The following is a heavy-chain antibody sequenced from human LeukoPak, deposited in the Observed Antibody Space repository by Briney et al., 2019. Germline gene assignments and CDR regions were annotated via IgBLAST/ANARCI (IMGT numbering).Heavy chain of an antibody. J-gene: IGHJ4*02. CDR1: GYSFTSYW. D-gene: IGHD5-18*01. CDR2: IYPGDSDT. CDR3: ARFWVDTAMVGPGMDY. V-gene: IGHV5-51*01. Sequence: GESLRISCKGSGYSFTSYWIGWVRQMPGKGLEWMGIIYPGDSDTRYSPSFQGQVTISADKSISTAYLQWSSLKASDTAMYYCARFWVDTAMVGPGMDYWGQGTLVTVSS.